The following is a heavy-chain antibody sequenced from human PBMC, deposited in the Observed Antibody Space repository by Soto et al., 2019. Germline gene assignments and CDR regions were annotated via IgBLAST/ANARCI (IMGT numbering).Heavy chain of an antibody. V-gene: IGHV3-33*06. CDR2: IWYDGKRK. D-gene: IGHD2-15*01. CDR3: AKENTPPYFDS. CDR1: GFDLNDFG. Sequence: VGSLRLSCAASGFDLNDFGIHWVRQAPGKGLEWVAHIWYDGKRKNYVDSVKGRFTVSRDSSNNTVYLQMNSLRVEDTAVYYCAKENTPPYFDSWGQGALVTVS. J-gene: IGHJ4*02.